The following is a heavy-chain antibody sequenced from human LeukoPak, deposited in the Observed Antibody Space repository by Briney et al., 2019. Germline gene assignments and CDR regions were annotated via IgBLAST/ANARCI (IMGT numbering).Heavy chain of an antibody. Sequence: GRSLRLSCAASGFTFSSYGMHWVRQAPGKGLEWVAVISYDGSNKYYADSVKGRFTISRDNSKNTLYLQMNSLRAEDTAVYYCAKESGLTMVRGQNYGMDVWGQGTTVTVSS. J-gene: IGHJ6*02. D-gene: IGHD3-10*01. CDR2: ISYDGSNK. CDR3: AKESGLTMVRGQNYGMDV. V-gene: IGHV3-30*18. CDR1: GFTFSSYG.